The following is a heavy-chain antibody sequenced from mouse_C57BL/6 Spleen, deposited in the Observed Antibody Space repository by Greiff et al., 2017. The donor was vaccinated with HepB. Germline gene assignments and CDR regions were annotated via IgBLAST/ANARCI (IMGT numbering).Heavy chain of an antibody. V-gene: IGHV5-16*01. Sequence: DVMLVESEGGLVQPGSSMKLSCTASGFTFSDYYMAWVRQVPEKGLEWVANINYDGSSTYYLDSLKSRFIISRDNAKNILYLQMSSLKSEDTATYYCARGGGSTMVTYYAMDYWGQGTSVTVSS. CDR2: INYDGSST. CDR1: GFTFSDYY. D-gene: IGHD2-2*01. J-gene: IGHJ4*01. CDR3: ARGGGSTMVTYYAMDY.